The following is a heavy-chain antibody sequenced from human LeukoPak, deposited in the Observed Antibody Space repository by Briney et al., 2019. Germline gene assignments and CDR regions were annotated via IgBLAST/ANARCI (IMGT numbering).Heavy chain of an antibody. V-gene: IGHV4-34*01. J-gene: IGHJ6*02. Sequence: SETLSLTCAVYGGSYSDYYWSWIRQPPGKGLEWIGEIDHRESTTYNPSLKSRVTISVDTSKNQFSLKLNSVTAADTAVYYCASRMYYYYGMDVWGQGTTVIVSS. CDR2: IDHREST. CDR1: GGSYSDYY. CDR3: ASRMYYYYGMDV.